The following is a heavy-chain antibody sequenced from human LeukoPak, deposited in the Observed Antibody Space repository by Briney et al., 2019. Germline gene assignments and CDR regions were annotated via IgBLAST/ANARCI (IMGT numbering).Heavy chain of an antibody. CDR3: ARDLGDGGPTGDY. D-gene: IGHD2-21*01. CDR2: IYSGGST. J-gene: IGHJ4*02. V-gene: IGHV3-53*01. CDR1: GFTVSSNY. Sequence: RGGSLRLSCAASGFTVSSNYMSWVRQAPGKGLEWVSVIYSGGSTYYADSVKGRFTISRDNSKNTLYLQMNSLRAEDTAVYYCARDLGDGGPTGDYWGQGTLVTVSS.